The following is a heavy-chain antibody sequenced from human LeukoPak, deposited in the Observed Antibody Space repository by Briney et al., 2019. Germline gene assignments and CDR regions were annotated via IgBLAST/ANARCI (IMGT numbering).Heavy chain of an antibody. D-gene: IGHD5-24*01. Sequence: GGSLRLSCAAPGFTFSTYSMSWVRQSPGKGLEWVSYITTSSSTISYADSVKGRFTISRDSAKKSLYLQMNSLRDEDTAVYYCARDHNYAFDYWGQGTLVTVSS. CDR1: GFTFSTYS. CDR2: ITTSSSTI. CDR3: ARDHNYAFDY. V-gene: IGHV3-48*02. J-gene: IGHJ4*02.